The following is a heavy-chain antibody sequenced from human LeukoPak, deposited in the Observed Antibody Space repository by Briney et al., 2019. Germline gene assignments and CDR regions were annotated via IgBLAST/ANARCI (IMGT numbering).Heavy chain of an antibody. J-gene: IGHJ4*02. CDR2: INPNSGGT. D-gene: IGHD2-2*01. V-gene: IGHV1-2*02. CDR3: ARDGEDCSSTSCYDERSLGFDY. Sequence: ASVKVSCKASGYTFTGYYMHWVRQAPGQGLEWIGWINPNSGGTNYAQKFQGRVTMTRDTSISTAYMELSRLRSDDTAVYYCARDGEDCSSTSCYDERSLGFDYWGQGTLVTVSS. CDR1: GYTFTGYY.